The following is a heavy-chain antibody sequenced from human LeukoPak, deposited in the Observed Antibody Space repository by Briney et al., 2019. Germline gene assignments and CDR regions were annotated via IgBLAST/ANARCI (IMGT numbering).Heavy chain of an antibody. CDR2: IIPIFGTA. CDR3: ASLGQAAADYYYYYMDV. V-gene: IGHV1-69*05. J-gene: IGHJ6*03. D-gene: IGHD6-13*01. CDR1: GGTFSSYA. Sequence: SVKVSCKASGGTFSSYAISWVRQAPGQGLEWMGGIIPIFGTANYAQKFQGRVTITTDESTSTAYMELSSLRFEDTAVYYCASLGQAAADYYYYYMDVWGKGTTVTVSS.